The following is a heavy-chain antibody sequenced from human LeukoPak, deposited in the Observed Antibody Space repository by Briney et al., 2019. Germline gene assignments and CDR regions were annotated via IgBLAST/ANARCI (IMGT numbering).Heavy chain of an antibody. V-gene: IGHV1-18*01. CDR1: GYTLTGYG. CDR3: ARAEHNWNHNDY. CDR2: ISAYNGNT. J-gene: IGHJ4*02. Sequence: ASVKVSCKASGYTLTGYGVTWVRQAPGQGLEWMGWISAYNGNTNYAQKLQGRVTMTTDTSTSTAYMELRSLRSDDTAVYYCARAEHNWNHNDYWGQGTLVTVSS. D-gene: IGHD1-1*01.